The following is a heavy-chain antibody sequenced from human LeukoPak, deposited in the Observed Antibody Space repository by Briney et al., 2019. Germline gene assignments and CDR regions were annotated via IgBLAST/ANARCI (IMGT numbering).Heavy chain of an antibody. V-gene: IGHV4-61*02. CDR2: IYTSGST. CDR1: GGSISSGSYY. CDR3: ARGVREISGSRIFYYFDY. Sequence: SQTLSLTCTVSGGSISSGSYYWSWIRQPAGKGLEWIGRIYTSGSTNYNPSLKSRVTISVDTSKNQFSLKLSSVTAADTAVYYCARGVREISGSRIFYYFDYWGQGTLVTVSS. D-gene: IGHD1-26*01. J-gene: IGHJ4*02.